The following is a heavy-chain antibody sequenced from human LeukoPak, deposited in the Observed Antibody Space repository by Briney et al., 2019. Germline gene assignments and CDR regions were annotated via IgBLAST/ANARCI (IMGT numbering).Heavy chain of an antibody. Sequence: GTLSLTCTVSGGSLSSSTWWNWVRQAPGKGLEWVSSISSSSSYIYYADSVKGRFTISRDNAKNSLYLQMNSLRAEDTAVYYCARDRPDMYMDVWGKGTTVTVSS. CDR3: ARDRPDMYMDV. D-gene: IGHD3-9*01. V-gene: IGHV3-21*01. J-gene: IGHJ6*03. CDR2: ISSSSSYI. CDR1: GGSLSSST.